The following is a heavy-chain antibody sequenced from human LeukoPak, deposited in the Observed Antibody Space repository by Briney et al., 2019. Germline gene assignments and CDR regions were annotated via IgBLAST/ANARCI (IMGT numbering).Heavy chain of an antibody. D-gene: IGHD6-13*01. CDR1: GFTFSSYW. CDR3: ARQSLAASGLDS. J-gene: IGHJ4*02. V-gene: IGHV3-74*01. Sequence: QPGGSLRLSCAASGFTFSSYWMHWVRQAPGKGLVWVSRINSDGSSTSYADSVKGRFTISRDNSENTVVLQMNSLSVDDTAVYYCARQSLAASGLDSWGQGMLVTVSS. CDR2: INSDGSST.